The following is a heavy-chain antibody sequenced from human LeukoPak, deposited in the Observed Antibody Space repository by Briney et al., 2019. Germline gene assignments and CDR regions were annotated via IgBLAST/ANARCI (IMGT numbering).Heavy chain of an antibody. CDR3: ARRASVAATLDY. V-gene: IGHV4-34*01. D-gene: IGHD2-15*01. J-gene: IGHJ4*02. CDR2: INHSGST. CDR1: GGFFSGYY. Sequence: PSETLSLTCAVYGGFFSGYYWSWIRQPPGKGLEWIGDINHSGSTNYNPSLKSRVTMSVDTSKNQFSLKLSSVTAADTAVYYCARRASVAATLDYWGRGTLVTVSS.